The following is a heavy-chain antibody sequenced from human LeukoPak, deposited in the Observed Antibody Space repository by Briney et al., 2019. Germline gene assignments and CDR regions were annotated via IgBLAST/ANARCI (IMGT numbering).Heavy chain of an antibody. Sequence: ASVKVSCKASGYTFTSYGISWVRQAPGQGLERMGWISAYNGNTNYAQKLQGRVTMTTDTSTSTAYMELRSLRSDDTAVYYCARGPSVGYCSSTSCSDVVVWDYWGQGTLVTVSS. CDR3: ARGPSVGYCSSTSCSDVVVWDY. D-gene: IGHD2-2*01. CDR2: ISAYNGNT. CDR1: GYTFTSYG. V-gene: IGHV1-18*01. J-gene: IGHJ4*02.